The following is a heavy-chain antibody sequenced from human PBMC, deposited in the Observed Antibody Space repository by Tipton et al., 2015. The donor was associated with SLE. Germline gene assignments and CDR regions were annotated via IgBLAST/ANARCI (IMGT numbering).Heavy chain of an antibody. CDR3: ARIVTYYDFWSGPGKVYYYYYMDV. Sequence: TLSLTCAVYGGPFSGYYWSWIRQPPGKGLEWIGEINHSGSTNYNPSLKSRVTISVDTSKNQFSLKLSSVTAADTAVYYCARIVTYYDFWSGPGKVYYYYYMDVWGKGTTVTVSS. J-gene: IGHJ6*03. CDR1: GGPFSGYY. CDR2: INHSGST. V-gene: IGHV4-34*01. D-gene: IGHD3-3*01.